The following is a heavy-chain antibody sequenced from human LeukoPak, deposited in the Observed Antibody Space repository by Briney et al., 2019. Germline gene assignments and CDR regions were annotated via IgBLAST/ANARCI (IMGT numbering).Heavy chain of an antibody. J-gene: IGHJ4*02. Sequence: SETLSLTCTVSGGSISSSSYYWGWIRQPPGKGLEWIGSIFYSGNTYYNPSLKSRVTLSVDTSKNQFSLKLRSVTAADTAVYYCASLPSNTVTHDYWGQGTLVTVSS. CDR3: ASLPSNTVTHDY. D-gene: IGHD4-11*01. V-gene: IGHV4-39*07. CDR1: GGSISSSSYY. CDR2: IFYSGNT.